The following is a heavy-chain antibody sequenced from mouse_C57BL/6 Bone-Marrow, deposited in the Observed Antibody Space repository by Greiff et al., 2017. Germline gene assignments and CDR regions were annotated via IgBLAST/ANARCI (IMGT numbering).Heavy chain of an antibody. J-gene: IGHJ3*01. D-gene: IGHD2-5*01. CDR2: ISGGGGNT. CDR3: ATHSAYYSNYGFAY. CDR1: GFTFSSYT. Sequence: EVKLEESGGGLVKPGGSLKLSCAASGFTFSSYTMSWVRQTPEKRLEWVATISGGGGNTYYPDSVKGRFTISRDDAKNTLYLQMSSLRSEDTALYYCATHSAYYSNYGFAYWGQGTLVTVSA. V-gene: IGHV5-9*01.